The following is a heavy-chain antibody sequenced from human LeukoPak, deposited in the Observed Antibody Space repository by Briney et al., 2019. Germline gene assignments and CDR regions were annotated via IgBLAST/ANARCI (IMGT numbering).Heavy chain of an antibody. Sequence: GGSLRLSCAASGFTFSSYAMSWARQAPGKGLEWVSTISDSGGNTHYSDSVKGRFTISRDNSKSTLYLQMNSLRAEDTAVYYCARGGTFGVDISDYWGQGTLVTVSS. CDR1: GFTFSSYA. D-gene: IGHD3-3*01. CDR3: ARGGTFGVDISDY. CDR2: ISDSGGNT. J-gene: IGHJ4*02. V-gene: IGHV3-23*01.